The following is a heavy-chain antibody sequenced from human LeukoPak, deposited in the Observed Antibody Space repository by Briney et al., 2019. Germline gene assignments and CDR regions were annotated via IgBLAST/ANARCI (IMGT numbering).Heavy chain of an antibody. CDR3: AHRRSDTFFQN. D-gene: IGHD2-2*02. J-gene: IGHJ1*01. V-gene: IGHV2-5*02. Sequence: SGPTLVKPTQTLTLTCAFSGLSLSTRGVGVGWIRQPPGKALEWLAHIYWDDDKRYNSSLNSRLAITKDTSKNQVVLTMTNVDPVDTATYYCAHRRSDTFFQNWSQGTLVTVSS. CDR1: GLSLSTRGVG. CDR2: IYWDDDK.